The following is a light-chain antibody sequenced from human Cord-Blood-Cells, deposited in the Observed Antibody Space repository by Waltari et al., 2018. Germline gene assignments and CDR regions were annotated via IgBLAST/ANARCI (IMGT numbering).Light chain of an antibody. Sequence: VLTPSPLTLSVSPGEGAPLSCRASQSVSSNLAWSRQRPVPGPRLLIYGASTRATGIPARFSGSGSGTEFTLTISSLLSEDFAVYYCQLYNNWPLTVGEGTKVESK. CDR1: QSVSSN. CDR3: QLYNNWPLT. J-gene: IGKJ4*01. CDR2: GAS. V-gene: IGKV3-15*01.